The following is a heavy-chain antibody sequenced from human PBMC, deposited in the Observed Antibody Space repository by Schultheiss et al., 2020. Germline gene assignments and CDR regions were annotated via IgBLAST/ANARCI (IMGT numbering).Heavy chain of an antibody. CDR1: GGSISSYY. CDR2: IYYSGST. Sequence: SETLSLTCTVSGGSISSYYWSWIRQPPGKGLEWIGYIYYSGSTNYNPSLKSRVTISVDTSKNQFSLRLSSVTAADTAVYYCARDQGRDGYNTWGQGTLVTVSS. CDR3: ARDQGRDGYNT. J-gene: IGHJ5*02. D-gene: IGHD5-24*01. V-gene: IGHV4-59*12.